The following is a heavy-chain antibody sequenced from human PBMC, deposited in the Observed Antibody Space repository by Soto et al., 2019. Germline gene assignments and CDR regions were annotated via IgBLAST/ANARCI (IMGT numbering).Heavy chain of an antibody. V-gene: IGHV1-69*12. J-gene: IGHJ6*02. Sequence: QVQLVQSGAEVKKPGSSVKVSCKASGGTFSSYAISWVRHAPGQGLEWMGGIIPIFGTADYAQKFQGRVTITADEPTSTAYMELSSLRSEDTAVYYCASQLTGDYYYYGMDVWGQGTTVTVSS. D-gene: IGHD7-27*01. CDR1: GGTFSSYA. CDR3: ASQLTGDYYYYGMDV. CDR2: IIPIFGTA.